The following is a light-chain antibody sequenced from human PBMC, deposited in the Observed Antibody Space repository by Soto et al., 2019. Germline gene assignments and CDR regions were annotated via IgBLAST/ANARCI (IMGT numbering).Light chain of an antibody. CDR3: QSYDSGVV. CDR2: EDN. CDR1: SASIASNY. J-gene: IGLJ2*01. Sequence: NFMLTQPHSVSESPEKTVTISCTRSSASIASNYVQWYQQRPGSAPTTVIYEDNQRPSGVPDRFSGSIDSSSNSASLTISGLKTEDEADYYCQSYDSGVVFGGGTKLTVL. V-gene: IGLV6-57*03.